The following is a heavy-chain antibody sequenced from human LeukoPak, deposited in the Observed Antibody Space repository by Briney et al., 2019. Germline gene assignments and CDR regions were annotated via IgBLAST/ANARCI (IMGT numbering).Heavy chain of an antibody. CDR2: IRYDGSNK. Sequence: GGSLRLSCAASGFTFSSYGMHWVRQAPGKGLEWVAFIRYDGSNKYYADSVKGRFTISRDNSKNTLYLQMNSLRAEDTAVYYCAKDAYSSSWNGGWFDPWGQGTLVTVSS. J-gene: IGHJ5*02. V-gene: IGHV3-30*02. CDR1: GFTFSSYG. CDR3: AKDAYSSSWNGGWFDP. D-gene: IGHD6-13*01.